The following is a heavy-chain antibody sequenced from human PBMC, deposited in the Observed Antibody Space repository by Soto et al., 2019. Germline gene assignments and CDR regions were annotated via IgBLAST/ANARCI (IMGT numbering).Heavy chain of an antibody. J-gene: IGHJ6*02. V-gene: IGHV1-69*06. D-gene: IGHD2-2*01. CDR3: ARDCSTSCSNYYYYGMDV. Sequence: QVQLVQSGAEVKKPGSSVKVSCKASGGTFSSYAISWVRQAPGQGLEWMGGIIPIFGTANYAQKFQGRVTITADKSTSTAYMELSSLRSEDTAVYYCARDCSTSCSNYYYYGMDVWGQGTTVTVSS. CDR2: IIPIFGTA. CDR1: GGTFSSYA.